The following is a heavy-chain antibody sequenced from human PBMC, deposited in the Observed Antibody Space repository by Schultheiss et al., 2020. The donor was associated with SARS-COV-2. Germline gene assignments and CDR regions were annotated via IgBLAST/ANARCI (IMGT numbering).Heavy chain of an antibody. CDR1: GYIFTYHY. V-gene: IGHV1-2*06. CDR3: ASAQLVGYGMDV. J-gene: IGHJ6*02. Sequence: ASVKVSCKTSGYIFTYHYIHWVRQAPGQGLEWMGRINPNSGGTNYAQKFQDRVTLTRDTSITTVYMELSRLKSDDTAVYYCASAQLVGYGMDVWGQGTTVTVSS. CDR2: INPNSGGT. D-gene: IGHD6-6*01.